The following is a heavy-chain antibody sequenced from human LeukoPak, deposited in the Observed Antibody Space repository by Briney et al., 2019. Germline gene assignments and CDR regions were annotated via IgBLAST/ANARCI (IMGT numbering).Heavy chain of an antibody. CDR3: ARLRWPRGGRSSFDY. CDR1: GYSFTSHW. V-gene: IGHV5-51*01. CDR2: VNPDDSDT. D-gene: IGHD3-10*01. J-gene: IGHJ4*02. Sequence: GESLKISCKGSGYSFTSHWIGWVRQLPGKGLEWMGIVNPDDSDTIYSPSFQGQVTISADESITTAYLQWSSLKASDTAMYYCARLRWPRGGRSSFDYWGQGALVTVSS.